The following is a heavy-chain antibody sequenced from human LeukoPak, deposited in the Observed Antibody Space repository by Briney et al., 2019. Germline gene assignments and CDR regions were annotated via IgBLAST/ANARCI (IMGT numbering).Heavy chain of an antibody. CDR1: GFTFSSYR. V-gene: IGHV3-7*01. CDR3: ARGSEDFDY. D-gene: IGHD2-15*01. Sequence: GGSLRLSCAASGFTFSSYRMNWVRQAPGKGLEWVANIKQDGSEKYYVDSVKGRFTISRDNAKNSLYLQMNSLRAEDTAVSYCARGSEDFDYWGQGTLVTVSS. J-gene: IGHJ4*02. CDR2: IKQDGSEK.